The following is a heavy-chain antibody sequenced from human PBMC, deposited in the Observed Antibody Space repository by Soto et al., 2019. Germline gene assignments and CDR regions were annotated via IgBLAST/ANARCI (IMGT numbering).Heavy chain of an antibody. Sequence: EVQLLASGGDLVRPGGSLRLSCAGSGFMFSNYPMSWVRQAPGKGPEWVAAIKAAGGDTYYADSVKGRFTISRDNFNDMLYLQMNSLTVEDTAMYYCKRYVVASSPPGADYWGQGTLVTVSS. V-gene: IGHV3-23*01. J-gene: IGHJ4*02. CDR2: IKAAGGDT. CDR1: GFMFSNYP. D-gene: IGHD2-15*01. CDR3: KRYVVASSPPGADY.